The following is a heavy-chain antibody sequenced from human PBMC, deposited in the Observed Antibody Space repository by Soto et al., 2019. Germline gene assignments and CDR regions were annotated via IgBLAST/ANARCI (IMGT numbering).Heavy chain of an antibody. D-gene: IGHD3-10*01. CDR2: ISSSSSTI. Sequence: EVQLVESGGGLVQPGGSLRLSCAASGFTFSSYSMNWVRQAPGKGLEWVSYISSSSSTIYYADSVKGRFTISRENAKNSLYLQMNSLVADDTAVYYCARANYYGSPGDFDYWGQGTLVTVSS. V-gene: IGHV3-48*01. CDR3: ARANYYGSPGDFDY. J-gene: IGHJ4*02. CDR1: GFTFSSYS.